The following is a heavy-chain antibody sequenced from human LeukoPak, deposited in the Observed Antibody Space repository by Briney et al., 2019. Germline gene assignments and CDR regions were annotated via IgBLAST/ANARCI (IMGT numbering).Heavy chain of an antibody. CDR3: ARGERDFDY. CDR1: GLSFSDSA. D-gene: IGHD3-16*01. CDR2: TRSKVYGGTT. J-gene: IGHJ4*02. V-gene: IGHV3-49*04. Sequence: PGRSLRLSCTFSGLSFSDSAVTWVRQAPGKGLEWIGCTRSKVYGGTTEYAASVKGRTTISRDESKSIAYLQMDSLTTEDTAVYFCARGERDFDYWGQGTLVTVSS.